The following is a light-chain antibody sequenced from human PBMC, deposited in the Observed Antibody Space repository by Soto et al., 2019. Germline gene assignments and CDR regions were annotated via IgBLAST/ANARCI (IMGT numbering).Light chain of an antibody. J-gene: IGLJ2*01. CDR1: SSDVGGYKY. Sequence: QSALTQPASVSGSPGQSITISCTGTSSDVGGYKYVSWYQQHPGKAPKLMIYDVSNRPSGVSNRFSGSKYDNTASLTISGLQSEDEADYYSNSYTSTSTVVFGGGTKLTDL. CDR3: NSYTSTSTVV. V-gene: IGLV2-14*01. CDR2: DVS.